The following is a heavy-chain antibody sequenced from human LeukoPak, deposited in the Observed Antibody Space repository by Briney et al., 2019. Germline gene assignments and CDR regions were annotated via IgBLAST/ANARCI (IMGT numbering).Heavy chain of an antibody. J-gene: IGHJ4*02. CDR1: GFTFSSYS. Sequence: PGGSLRLSCAASGFTFSSYSMNWVRQAPGKGLEWVSSISSSSSYIYYADSVKGRFTISRDNAKNSLYLQMNSLRAVDTAVYYCARMVSSSSWYRFDYWGQGTLVTVSS. CDR2: ISSSSSYI. D-gene: IGHD6-13*01. V-gene: IGHV3-21*01. CDR3: ARMVSSSSWYRFDY.